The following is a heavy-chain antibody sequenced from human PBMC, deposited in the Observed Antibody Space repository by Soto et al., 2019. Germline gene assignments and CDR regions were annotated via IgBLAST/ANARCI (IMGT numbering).Heavy chain of an antibody. D-gene: IGHD3-22*01. V-gene: IGHV1-69*13. CDR3: ARVSLDSSGYFSDY. J-gene: IGHJ4*02. CDR1: GGTFSSYA. Sequence: GASVKVSCKASGGTFSSYAISWVRQAPGQGLEWMGGIIPIFGTANYAQKFQGRVTITADESTSTAYMELSSLRSEDTAVYYCARVSLDSSGYFSDYWGQGTLVTVSS. CDR2: IIPIFGTA.